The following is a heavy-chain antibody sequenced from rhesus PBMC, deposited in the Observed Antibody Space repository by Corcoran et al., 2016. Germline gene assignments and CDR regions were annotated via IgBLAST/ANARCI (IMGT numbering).Heavy chain of an antibody. Sequence: EVQLVESGGGLAQPGGSLRLSCAASGLTFSRYGVSWVRQAPGRGLGWGAGVEWGAVLSNDGSNKYYADSVKDRFTISRDTSKNILYLQMNNLDLEDTAVYYCARVGSGWGSLDYWGQGVLVTVSS. V-gene: IGHV3-54*02. J-gene: IGHJ4*01. CDR1: GLTFSRYG. CDR3: ARVGSGWGSLDY. D-gene: IGHD6-31*01. CDR2: LSNDGSNK.